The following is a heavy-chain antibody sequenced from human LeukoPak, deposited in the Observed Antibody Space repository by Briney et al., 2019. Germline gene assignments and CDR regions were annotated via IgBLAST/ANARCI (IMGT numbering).Heavy chain of an antibody. Sequence: SETLSLTCAVYGGSFSGYHWSWIRQPPGKGLEWIGEINHSGSTNYNPSLKSRVTISVDTSKNQFSLKLSSVTAADTAVYYCARGGCSSTSCYTSTFDYWGQGTLVTVSS. V-gene: IGHV4-34*01. D-gene: IGHD2-2*02. J-gene: IGHJ4*02. CDR1: GGSFSGYH. CDR2: INHSGST. CDR3: ARGGCSSTSCYTSTFDY.